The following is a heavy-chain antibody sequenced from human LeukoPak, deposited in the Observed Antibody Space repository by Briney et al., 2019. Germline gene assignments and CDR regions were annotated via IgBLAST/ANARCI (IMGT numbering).Heavy chain of an antibody. D-gene: IGHD3-3*01. J-gene: IGHJ4*02. CDR1: GFTFSSYG. CDR2: ISYDGSNK. V-gene: IGHV3-30*18. Sequence: GSLRLSCAASGFTFSSYGMHWVRQAPGKGLEWVAVISYDGSNKYYADSVKGRFTISRDNSKNTLYLQMNSLRAEDTAVYYCAKDHYDFWSGYHDYWGQGTLVTVSS. CDR3: AKDHYDFWSGYHDY.